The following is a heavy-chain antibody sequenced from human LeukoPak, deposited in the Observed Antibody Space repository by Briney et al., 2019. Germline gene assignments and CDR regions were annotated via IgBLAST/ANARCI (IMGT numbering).Heavy chain of an antibody. CDR3: AREGPGGFDY. D-gene: IGHD1-1*01. CDR1: GFTFSSYW. CDR2: IKGDGSRR. Sequence: GGSLRLSCAASGFTFSSYWMSWVRQAPGKGLEFVANIKGDGSRRSFVDSVKGRFTISRDNAENSLSLQINSLRAEDTAVYYCAREGPGGFDYWGQGTLVTVSS. J-gene: IGHJ4*02. V-gene: IGHV3-7*04.